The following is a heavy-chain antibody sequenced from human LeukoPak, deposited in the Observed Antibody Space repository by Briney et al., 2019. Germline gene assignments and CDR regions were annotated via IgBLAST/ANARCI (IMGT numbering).Heavy chain of an antibody. Sequence: SETLSLTCTVSGGSISSSSYYWGWIRQPPGKGLEWIGSIYYSGSTYYNPSLKSRVTISVDTSKNQFSLKLSSVTAADTAVYYCARDWNRYAYWGQGTLVIVSS. V-gene: IGHV4-39*07. CDR3: ARDWNRYAY. J-gene: IGHJ4*02. CDR1: GGSISSSSYY. CDR2: IYYSGST. D-gene: IGHD1-1*01.